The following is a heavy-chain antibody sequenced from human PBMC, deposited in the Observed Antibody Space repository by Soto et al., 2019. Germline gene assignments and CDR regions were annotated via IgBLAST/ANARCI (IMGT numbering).Heavy chain of an antibody. CDR2: ISAYNGNT. V-gene: IGHV1-18*01. CDR3: ARDLDVLVPAATDYYYYGMNV. J-gene: IGHJ6*02. Sequence: QVQLVQSGAEVKKPGASVKVSCKASGYTFTSYGISWVRQAPGQGLEWMGWISAYNGNTNYAQKLQGRVTMTTDTSTXXAXMXXRSLRSDDTAVYYCARDLDVLVPAATDYYYYGMNVWGQGTTVTVSS. D-gene: IGHD2-2*01. CDR1: GYTFTSYG.